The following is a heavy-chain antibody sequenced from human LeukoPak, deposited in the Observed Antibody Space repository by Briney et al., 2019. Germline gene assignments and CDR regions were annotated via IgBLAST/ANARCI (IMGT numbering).Heavy chain of an antibody. V-gene: IGHV4-39*01. CDR3: ARPIEFDAIHGMDV. CDR1: GGSISSSSYY. CDR2: IYYSGST. J-gene: IGHJ6*02. Sequence: SETLSLTCTGSGGSISSSSYYWGWLRQPPGKGLEWIGSIYYSGSTYYNPSLKSRVTISVDTSKNQFSLKLSSVTAADTAVYYCARPIEFDAIHGMDVWGQGTTVTVSS. D-gene: IGHD2-8*01.